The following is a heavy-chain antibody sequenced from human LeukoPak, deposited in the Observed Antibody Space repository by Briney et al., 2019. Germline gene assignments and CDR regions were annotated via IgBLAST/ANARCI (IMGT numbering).Heavy chain of an antibody. CDR2: IYDNESA. CDR1: GVSINGHY. CDR3: ARVLQNYYHLDV. D-gene: IGHD3-3*01. Sequence: PSETLSLTCTVSGVSINGHYWSWIRQPPGKGLEWVCFIYDNESANYKSSLESRVTMTVDTSKNQVSLKLNSVTAADTAVYYCARVLQNYYHLDVWGEGTTVTVSS. J-gene: IGHJ6*03. V-gene: IGHV4-59*11.